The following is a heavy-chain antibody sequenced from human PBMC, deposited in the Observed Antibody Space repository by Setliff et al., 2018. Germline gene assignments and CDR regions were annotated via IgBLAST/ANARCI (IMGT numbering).Heavy chain of an antibody. CDR3: TRHEDRNKCTSSSCYRENAAFDV. V-gene: IGHV5-51*01. CDR2: IYPGDSDT. CDR1: GYIFTNYW. D-gene: IGHD2-2*01. J-gene: IGHJ3*01. Sequence: GESLKISCKASGYIFTNYWIGWVRQMPGKGLEWMGVIYPGDSDTRYSPSFQGQVTIPADKSINTAYLQCSSLKASDTAIYYCTRHEDRNKCTSSSCYRENAAFDVWGQGAMVTVSS.